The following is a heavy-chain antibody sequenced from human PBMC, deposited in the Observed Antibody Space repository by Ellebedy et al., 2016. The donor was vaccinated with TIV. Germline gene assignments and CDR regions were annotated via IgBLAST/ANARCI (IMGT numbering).Heavy chain of an antibody. Sequence: GESLKISCAASGFTFSDYYMSWIRQAPGKGLEWVSYISTSSSYTNYAASVKGRFTISRDDAKNSLYLQMNSLRAEDTAVYYCARTMVRGVLNYGMDVWGQGTTVTVSS. V-gene: IGHV3-11*06. CDR1: GFTFSDYY. J-gene: IGHJ6*02. CDR3: ARTMVRGVLNYGMDV. D-gene: IGHD3-10*01. CDR2: ISTSSSYT.